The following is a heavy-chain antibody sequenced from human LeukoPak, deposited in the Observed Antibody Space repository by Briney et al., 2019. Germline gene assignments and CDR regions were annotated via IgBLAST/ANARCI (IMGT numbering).Heavy chain of an antibody. V-gene: IGHV3-48*01. CDR3: AKDSLRTVPKASFDS. D-gene: IGHD2-2*01. Sequence: GGALILSCSASGFTFISYNMNWVRQPPGKGLQWFSYISSSGSTIYYADSVKGRFTISRDNSKNTLFLQMNSLRAEDRAVYYCAKDSLRTVPKASFDSWGQGTLVTVSS. J-gene: IGHJ4*02. CDR2: ISSSGSTI. CDR1: GFTFISYN.